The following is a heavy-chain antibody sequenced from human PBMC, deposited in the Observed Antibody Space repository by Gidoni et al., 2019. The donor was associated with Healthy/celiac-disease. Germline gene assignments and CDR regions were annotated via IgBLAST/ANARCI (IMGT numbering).Heavy chain of an antibody. J-gene: IGHJ5*02. Sequence: QVQLVESGDGLVKPEGSLRLSCAASGFPFGASYMSWIRQAPGKGLEWVSYISSSGSTIYYADSVKGRFTISRDNAKNSLYLQMNSLRAEDTAVYYCAREEVVVPAGASGWFDPWGQGTLVTVSS. D-gene: IGHD2-2*01. CDR2: ISSSGSTI. CDR1: GFPFGASY. CDR3: AREEVVVPAGASGWFDP. V-gene: IGHV3-11*01.